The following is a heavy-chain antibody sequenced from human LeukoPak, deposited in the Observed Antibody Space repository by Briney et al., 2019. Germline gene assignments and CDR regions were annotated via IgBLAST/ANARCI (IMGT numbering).Heavy chain of an antibody. J-gene: IGHJ5*02. D-gene: IGHD1-14*01. CDR1: GDSISSYY. V-gene: IGHV4-59*08. Sequence: PSETLSLTCTVSGDSISSYYWSWIRQPPGKGLEWIGYIYYSGSTNYNPSLKSRVTISVDTSKNQFSLKLSSVTAADTAVYYCARTTSSPIPLFDPWGQGTLVTVSS. CDR2: IYYSGST. CDR3: ARTTSSPIPLFDP.